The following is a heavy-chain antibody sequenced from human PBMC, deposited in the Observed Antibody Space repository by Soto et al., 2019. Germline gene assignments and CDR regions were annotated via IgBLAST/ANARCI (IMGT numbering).Heavy chain of an antibody. Sequence: SVKVSCKASGGTFSSYAISWVRQAPGQGLEWMGGIIPIFGTANYAQKFQGRVTITADESTSTAYMELSSLRSEDTAVYYCARSEQWLVSAFDIWGQGTMVTVSS. D-gene: IGHD6-19*01. CDR3: ARSEQWLVSAFDI. V-gene: IGHV1-69*13. J-gene: IGHJ3*02. CDR2: IIPIFGTA. CDR1: GGTFSSYA.